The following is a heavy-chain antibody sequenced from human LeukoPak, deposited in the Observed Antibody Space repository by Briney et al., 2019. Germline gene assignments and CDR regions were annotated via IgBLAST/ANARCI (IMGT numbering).Heavy chain of an antibody. D-gene: IGHD4-17*01. CDR2: FDPEDGET. V-gene: IGHV1-24*01. CDR1: GYTLTELS. J-gene: IGHJ3*02. Sequence: RASVKVSCKVSGYTLTELSMHWVRQAPGKGLEWMGGFDPEDGETIYAQKFQGRVTMTEDTSTDTAYMELSSLRSEDTAVYYCATSYREYGDYERGPFDIWGQGTMVTVSS. CDR3: ATSYREYGDYERGPFDI.